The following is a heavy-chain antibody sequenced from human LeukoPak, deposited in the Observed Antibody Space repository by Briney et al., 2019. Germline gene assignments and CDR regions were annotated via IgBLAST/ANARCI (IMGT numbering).Heavy chain of an antibody. CDR2: ISAYNGDT. J-gene: IGHJ5*02. CDR3: ARDLAGSGSSFPRYNWFDP. Sequence: GASVKVSCKASGYTFTSYGISWVRQAPGQGLEWMGWISAYNGDTNYAQKLQGRVTMTTDTSTSTAYMELRSLRSDDTAVYYCARDLAGSGSSFPRYNWFDPWGQGTLVTVSS. D-gene: IGHD1-26*01. CDR1: GYTFTSYG. V-gene: IGHV1-18*01.